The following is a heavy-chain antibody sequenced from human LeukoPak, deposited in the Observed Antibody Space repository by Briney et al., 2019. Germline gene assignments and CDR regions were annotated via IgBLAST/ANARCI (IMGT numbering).Heavy chain of an antibody. CDR3: ARGGGLLQDWFDP. CDR2: IIPIFGTA. D-gene: IGHD2-15*01. CDR1: GGTFSSYA. V-gene: IGHV1-69*01. J-gene: IGHJ5*02. Sequence: ASVRVSCKASGGTFSSYAISWVRQAPGQGLEWMGGIIPIFGTANYAQKFQGRVTITADESTSTAYMELSSLRSEDTAVYYCARGGGLLQDWFDPWGQGTLVTVSS.